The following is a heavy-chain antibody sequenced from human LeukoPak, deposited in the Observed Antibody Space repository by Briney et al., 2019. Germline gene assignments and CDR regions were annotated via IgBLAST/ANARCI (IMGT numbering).Heavy chain of an antibody. CDR2: IKPDGSEK. Sequence: GGSLRLSCAASGFTFSRYWMSWVRQAPGKGLEWVANIKPDGSEKYYVDSVKGRFTISRDNAKNSLYLQMNSLRAEDTALYYCARGRDSPDVWGQGTTVTVSS. J-gene: IGHJ6*02. V-gene: IGHV3-7*01. CDR1: GFTFSRYW. CDR3: ARGRDSPDV. D-gene: IGHD2-15*01.